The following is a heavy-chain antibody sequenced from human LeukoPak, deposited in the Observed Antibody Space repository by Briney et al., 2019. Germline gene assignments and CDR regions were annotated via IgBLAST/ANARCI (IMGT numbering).Heavy chain of an antibody. CDR1: GGSISSGGYY. V-gene: IGHV4-31*03. CDR2: IYYSGST. D-gene: IGHD4-17*01. J-gene: IGHJ6*02. Sequence: SETLSLTCTVSGGSISSGGYYWSWIRQHPGKGLEWIGYIYYSGSTYYNPSLESRVTISVDTSKNQFSLKLSSVTAADTAVYYCARDLSYYGDYEYGMDVWGQGTTVTVSS. CDR3: ARDLSYYGDYEYGMDV.